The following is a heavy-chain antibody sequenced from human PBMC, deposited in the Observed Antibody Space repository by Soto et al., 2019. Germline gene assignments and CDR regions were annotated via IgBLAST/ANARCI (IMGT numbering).Heavy chain of an antibody. Sequence: EVQLVESGGGLMPPGGSLRLSCAASGFLVNSAYMTWVRQAPGKGLEWLSMINSDGSTLYAESVKGRFTISRDNSKNRLDLQMNDLRAEDSAMYYCARSGYSFAWGYWGQGTLVIVTS. D-gene: IGHD5-18*01. J-gene: IGHJ4*02. CDR3: ARSGYSFAWGY. CDR1: GFLVNSAY. CDR2: INSDGST. V-gene: IGHV3-53*01.